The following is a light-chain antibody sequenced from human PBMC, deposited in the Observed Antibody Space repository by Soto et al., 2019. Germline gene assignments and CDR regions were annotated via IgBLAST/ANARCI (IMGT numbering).Light chain of an antibody. Sequence: IQMTQAPSSLSASVGDMVSITCLASQSISTYLNWYQQKPGKAPKLLIYAASSLQSGVPSRFSGSGSGTDFTLTISSLQPEDFATYYCQQSYSTPLTFGGGTKVDIK. CDR2: AAS. CDR3: QQSYSTPLT. CDR1: QSISTY. J-gene: IGKJ4*01. V-gene: IGKV1-39*01.